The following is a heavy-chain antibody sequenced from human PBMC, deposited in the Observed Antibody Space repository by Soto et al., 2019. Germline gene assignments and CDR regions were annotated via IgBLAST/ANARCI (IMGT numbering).Heavy chain of an antibody. J-gene: IGHJ4*02. CDR2: INPDGSGE. CDR1: GFNFSGSW. CDR3: AREHYFGLDY. Sequence: EVQLVESGGGLVQPGGSLSLSCAASGFNFSGSWMTWVRQALGKGLEWLAKINPDGSGEYYVDSVKGRFTISRDNAKSSLFFQMHSLRDEDTAVYFCAREHYFGLDYWGQGTLVTVSS. V-gene: IGHV3-7*01. D-gene: IGHD3-10*01.